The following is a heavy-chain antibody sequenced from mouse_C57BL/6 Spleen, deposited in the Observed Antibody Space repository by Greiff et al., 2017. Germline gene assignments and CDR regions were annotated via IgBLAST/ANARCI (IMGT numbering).Heavy chain of an antibody. D-gene: IGHD2-3*01. J-gene: IGHJ1*03. Sequence: EVQLQQSGPVLVKPGASVKMSCKASGYTFTDYYMNWVKQSHGKSLEWIGVINPYNGGTSHNQKFKGKATLTVDKSSSTAYMELNSLTSEDSAVYYCAREDGYYGGYFDVWGTGTTVTVSS. CDR1: GYTFTDYY. V-gene: IGHV1-19*01. CDR2: INPYNGGT. CDR3: AREDGYYGGYFDV.